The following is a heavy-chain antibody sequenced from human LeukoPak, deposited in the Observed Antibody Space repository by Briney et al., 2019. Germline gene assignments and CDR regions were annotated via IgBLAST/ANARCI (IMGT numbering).Heavy chain of an antibody. CDR1: GGSISSGDYY. Sequence: SQTLSLTCTVSGGSISSGDYYWSWIRQPPGKGLEWIGYIYYSGSTYYNPSLKSRVTISVDTSKNQFSLKLSSVTAAVTAVYYCARSSYRDKSSGWYYFDYWGQGTLVTVSS. V-gene: IGHV4-30-4*08. CDR2: IYYSGST. J-gene: IGHJ4*02. CDR3: ARSSYRDKSSGWYYFDY. D-gene: IGHD6-19*01.